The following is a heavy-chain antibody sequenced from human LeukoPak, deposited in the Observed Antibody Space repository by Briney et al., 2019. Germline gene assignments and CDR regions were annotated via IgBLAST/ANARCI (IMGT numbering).Heavy chain of an antibody. D-gene: IGHD2/OR15-2a*01. CDR1: GFTFSNYD. CDR3: VSFYETY. CDR2: ISGSGGST. Sequence: PGGSLRLSCEASGFTFSNYDMIWVRQAPGKGLEWVSIISGSGGSTYYGDSVKGRFTISRDNSKNTLYLQMNSLRAEDTAVYYCVSFYETYWGRGTLVTVSS. J-gene: IGHJ4*02. V-gene: IGHV3-23*01.